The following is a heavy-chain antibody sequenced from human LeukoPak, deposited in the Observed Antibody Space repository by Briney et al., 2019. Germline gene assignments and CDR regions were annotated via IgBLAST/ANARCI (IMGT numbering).Heavy chain of an antibody. J-gene: IGHJ3*02. D-gene: IGHD3-3*01. Sequence: GGSLRLSCVASEFTFRSYAMSWVRQAPGKGLEWVSSISGSGGSTYYADSVKGRFTISRDNSKNTLYLQMNSLRAEDTAVYYCAKVAEGSGPVFDAFDIWGQGTMVTVSS. V-gene: IGHV3-23*01. CDR3: AKVAEGSGPVFDAFDI. CDR2: ISGSGGST. CDR1: EFTFRSYA.